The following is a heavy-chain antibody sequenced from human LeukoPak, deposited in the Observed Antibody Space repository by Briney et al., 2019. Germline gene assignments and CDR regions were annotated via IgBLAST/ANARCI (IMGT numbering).Heavy chain of an antibody. J-gene: IGHJ5*02. Sequence: SETLSLTCTVSGGSISSSSYYWGWIRQPPGKGLEWIGSIYYSGSTYYNPSLKGRVTISVDTSKNQFSLKLSSVTAADTAVYYCARQLYSSGWYGVFWFDPWGQGTLVTVSS. CDR3: ARQLYSSGWYGVFWFDP. CDR1: GGSISSSSYY. D-gene: IGHD6-19*01. V-gene: IGHV4-39*01. CDR2: IYYSGST.